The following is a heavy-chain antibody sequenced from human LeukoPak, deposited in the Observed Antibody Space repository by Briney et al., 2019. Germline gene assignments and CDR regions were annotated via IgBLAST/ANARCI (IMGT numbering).Heavy chain of an antibody. D-gene: IGHD1-1*01. V-gene: IGHV3-48*02. J-gene: IGHJ4*02. CDR2: ISSGSSTI. CDR3: ARNTGTYDY. Sequence: GGSLRLSCAATGFTFSSYSMNWVRQAPGKGLEWVSYISSGSSTIYYADSVKGRFTISRDNAKNSLYLQMNSLRDGDTAVYYCARNTGTYDYWGQGTLVTVSS. CDR1: GFTFSSYS.